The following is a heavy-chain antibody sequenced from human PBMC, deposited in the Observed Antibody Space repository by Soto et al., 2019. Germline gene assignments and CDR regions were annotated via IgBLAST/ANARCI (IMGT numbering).Heavy chain of an antibody. CDR2: ISSNGGRT. V-gene: IGHV3-23*01. Sequence: EVQLLESGGGLIKPGESQRLSCAASGFTFGNYFMNWVRQAPGKGLEWVSDISSNGGRTHYADSVRGRFTISRDNSRNTLYLQMSSLRAEDTALYYCAKDLHWYGMDVWGQGTTVTVSS. CDR1: GFTFGNYF. D-gene: IGHD1-1*01. J-gene: IGHJ6*02. CDR3: AKDLHWYGMDV.